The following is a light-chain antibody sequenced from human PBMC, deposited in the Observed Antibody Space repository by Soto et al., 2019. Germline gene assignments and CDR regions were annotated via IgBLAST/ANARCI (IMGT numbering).Light chain of an antibody. V-gene: IGKV1-5*03. CDR2: QAS. CDR3: QQYNTYPWT. CDR1: QSIRGW. Sequence: DIQMTQSPSTLSASVGDRVTITCRASQSIRGWLAWYQQKPGKAPMLLIYQASSLQSGVPSRFSGSGSETEFTLTISSRQPDDFATYFCQQYNTYPWTFRQVTKVELQ. J-gene: IGKJ1*01.